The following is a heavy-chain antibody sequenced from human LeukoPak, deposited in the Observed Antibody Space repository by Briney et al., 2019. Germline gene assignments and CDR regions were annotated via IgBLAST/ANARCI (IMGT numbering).Heavy chain of an antibody. J-gene: IGHJ6*03. CDR1: GGTFSSYA. CDR2: IIPIFGTA. CDR3: AREHTVAPYYYYYMDV. Sequence: ASVKVSCKASGGTFSSYAISWVRQAPGQGLEWMGGIIPIFGTANYAQKFQGRVTITADESTSTAYKELSSLRSEDTAVYYCAREHTVAPYYYYYMDVWGKGTTVTVSS. D-gene: IGHD4-23*01. V-gene: IGHV1-69*13.